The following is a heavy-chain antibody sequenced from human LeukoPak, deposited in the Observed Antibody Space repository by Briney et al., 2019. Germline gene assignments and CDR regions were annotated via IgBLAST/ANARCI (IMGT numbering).Heavy chain of an antibody. CDR3: AKDSGYCSSTSCYMNY. V-gene: IGHV3-30*18. CDR1: GFTFSSYG. J-gene: IGHJ4*02. Sequence: GGSLRLSCAASGFTFSSYGMHWVRQAPGKGLEWVAVISYDGSNKYYADSVKGRFTISRDSSKNTLYLQMNSLRAEDTAVCYCAKDSGYCSSTSCYMNYWGQGTLVTVSS. D-gene: IGHD2-2*02. CDR2: ISYDGSNK.